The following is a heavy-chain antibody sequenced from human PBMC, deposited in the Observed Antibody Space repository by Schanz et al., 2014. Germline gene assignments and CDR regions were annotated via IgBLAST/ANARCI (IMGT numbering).Heavy chain of an antibody. CDR2: MNESHSTI. J-gene: IGHJ4*02. V-gene: IGHV3-23*01. D-gene: IGHD3-10*01. Sequence: EVQLLESGGGLVEPGGSLRLSCAASGFSFSSYAMGWVRQARGKGLEWVSAMNESHSTIYYADSVKGRFTISRDNSKNSLYLQMNSLRAEDTAVYYCARIGGSVFDYWAQGTLVTDSS. CDR1: GFSFSSYA. CDR3: ARIGGSVFDY.